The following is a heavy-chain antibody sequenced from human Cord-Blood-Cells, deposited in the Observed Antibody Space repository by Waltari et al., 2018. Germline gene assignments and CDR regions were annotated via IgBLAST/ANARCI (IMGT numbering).Heavy chain of an antibody. CDR1: GYTFTGYY. Sequence: QVQLVQSGAEVKKPGASVKVSCKASGYTFTGYYMHWVRQAPGKGLEWMGGINPNRGGTNYAQKFQGRVAMTRDTSISTAYMELSRLRSDDTAVYYCARDTERHYYYGMDVWGQGTTVTVSS. J-gene: IGHJ6*02. CDR3: ARDTERHYYYGMDV. D-gene: IGHD2-8*02. V-gene: IGHV1-2*02. CDR2: INPNRGGT.